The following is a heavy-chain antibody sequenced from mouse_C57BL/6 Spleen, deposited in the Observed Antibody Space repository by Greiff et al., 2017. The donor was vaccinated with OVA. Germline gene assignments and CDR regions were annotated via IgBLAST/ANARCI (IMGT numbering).Heavy chain of an antibody. CDR3: ARHWDGYARDY. CDR1: GFTFSSYT. J-gene: IGHJ4*01. CDR2: ISGGGGNT. Sequence: EVQVVESGGGLVKPGGSLKLSCAASGFTFSSYTMSWVRQTPEKRLEWVATISGGGGNTYYPDSVKGRFTISRDNAKNTLYLQMRSLGSEDTALYYCARHWDGYARDYWGQGTSVTVSS. D-gene: IGHD4-1*01. V-gene: IGHV5-9*01.